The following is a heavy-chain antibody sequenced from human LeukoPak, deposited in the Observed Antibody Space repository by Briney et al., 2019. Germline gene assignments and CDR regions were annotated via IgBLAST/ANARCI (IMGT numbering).Heavy chain of an antibody. D-gene: IGHD3-22*01. J-gene: IGHJ4*02. CDR3: ARDLEGRDYYDSSGY. V-gene: IGHV3-30-3*01. Sequence: GGSLRLSCAASGFTFSSYAMHWVRQAPGKGLEWVAVISYDGSNKYYADSVKGRFTISRDNSKNTLYLQMNSLGAEDTAVYYCARDLEGRDYYDSSGYWGQGTLVTVSS. CDR1: GFTFSSYA. CDR2: ISYDGSNK.